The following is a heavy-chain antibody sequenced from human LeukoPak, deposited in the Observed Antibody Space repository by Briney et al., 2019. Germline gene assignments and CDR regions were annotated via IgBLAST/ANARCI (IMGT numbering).Heavy chain of an antibody. J-gene: IGHJ6*02. CDR2: ISSSSSYI. V-gene: IGHV3-21*01. CDR3: ARDGSGGRHYYYGMDV. Sequence: GGSLLLSCAASGFTFSSYSMNWGRQAPGKGLEWVSSISSSSSYIYYADSVKGRFTISRDNAKNSLYLQMNSLRAEDTAVYYCARDGSGGRHYYYGMDVWGQGTTVTVSS. CDR1: GFTFSSYS. D-gene: IGHD2-15*01.